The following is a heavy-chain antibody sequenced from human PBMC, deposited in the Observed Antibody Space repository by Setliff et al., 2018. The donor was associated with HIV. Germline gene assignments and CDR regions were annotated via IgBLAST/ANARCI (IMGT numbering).Heavy chain of an antibody. CDR1: GYMFIAYG. CDR3: ARDYFDSSAYHYGFGAFDI. V-gene: IGHV1-46*01. J-gene: IGHJ3*02. CDR2: INPSGGSA. D-gene: IGHD3-22*01. Sequence: ASVKVSCKTSGYMFIAYGVSWVRQAPGQGLEWMGMINPSGGSASYAQKFQGRVTMSRDTSTSTVYMELSSLRSEDTAVYYCARDYFDSSAYHYGFGAFDIWGQGTMVTVSS.